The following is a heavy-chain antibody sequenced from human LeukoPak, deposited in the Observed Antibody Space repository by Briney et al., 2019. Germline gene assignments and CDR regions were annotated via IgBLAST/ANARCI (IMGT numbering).Heavy chain of an antibody. CDR3: AILPPYDSSGRYWFDP. V-gene: IGHV1-69*06. Sequence: ASVKVSCKASGGTFSSYAISWVRQAPGQGLEWMGGIIPIFGTGNYAQKFQGRVTITADKSTSTAYMELSSLRSEDTAVYYCAILPPYDSSGRYWFDPWGQGTLVTVSS. CDR2: IIPIFGTG. CDR1: GGTFSSYA. J-gene: IGHJ5*02. D-gene: IGHD3-22*01.